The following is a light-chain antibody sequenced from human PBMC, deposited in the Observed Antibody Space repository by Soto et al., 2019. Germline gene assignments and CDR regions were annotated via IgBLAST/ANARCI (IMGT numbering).Light chain of an antibody. CDR3: QQRSTWQFT. V-gene: IGKV3-11*01. CDR2: DAS. CDR1: QSVSSY. J-gene: IGKJ3*01. Sequence: EIVLTQSPATLSLSPGESATLSCRASQSVSSYLAWYQQKPGQAPRLLIYDASKWATGIPARFSGSGSGTDFTLTISSLEPEDFAVHYCQQRSTWQFTFGPGTKVEI.